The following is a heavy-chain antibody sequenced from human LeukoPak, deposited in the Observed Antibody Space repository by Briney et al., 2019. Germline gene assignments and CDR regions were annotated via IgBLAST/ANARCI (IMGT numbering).Heavy chain of an antibody. Sequence: ASVKVSCKASGYTFTGYYMHWVQQAPGQGLEWMGRINPNSGGTNYAQKFQGRVTMTRDTSISTAYMELSRLRSDDTAVYYCASPYYYDSSGYYDYWGQGTLVTVSS. D-gene: IGHD3-22*01. CDR2: INPNSGGT. CDR3: ASPYYYDSSGYYDY. J-gene: IGHJ4*02. CDR1: GYTFTGYY. V-gene: IGHV1-2*06.